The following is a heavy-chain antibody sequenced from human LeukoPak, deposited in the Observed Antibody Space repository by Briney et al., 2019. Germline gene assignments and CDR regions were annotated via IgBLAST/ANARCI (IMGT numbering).Heavy chain of an antibody. CDR2: TYSGGST. Sequence: GESLKISCAASGFTVSSNYMSWVRQAPGKGLEWVSVTYSGGSTYYADSVKGRFTISRDNSKNTLYLQMNSLRAEDTAVYYCARDSGGYSHWGQGTLVTVSS. CDR1: GFTVSSNY. V-gene: IGHV3-53*01. J-gene: IGHJ4*02. CDR3: ARDSGGYSH. D-gene: IGHD3-22*01.